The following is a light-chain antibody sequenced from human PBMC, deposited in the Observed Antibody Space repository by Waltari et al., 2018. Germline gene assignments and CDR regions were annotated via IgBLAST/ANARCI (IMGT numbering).Light chain of an antibody. CDR2: DND. CDR1: SSNIGAGSD. CDR3: QSYDSGQWV. J-gene: IGLJ3*02. V-gene: IGLV1-40*01. Sequence: QSVLTQPPSVSGAPGQRVTISCTGSSSNIGAGSDLHWYQQFSGTAPKLLIFDNDTRPSGVPDRFSGSRSGTSAYLAITGLQTNDEADYFCQSYDSGQWVFGGGTKVTVL.